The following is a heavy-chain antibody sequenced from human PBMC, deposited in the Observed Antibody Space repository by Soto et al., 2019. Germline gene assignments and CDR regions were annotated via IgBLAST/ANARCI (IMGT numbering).Heavy chain of an antibody. CDR3: AREPREVGYCSSTSCSPRLNYYYYMDV. CDR2: MNPNSGNT. Sequence: ASVKVSCKASGYTFTSYDINWVRQATGQGLEWMGWMNPNSGNTDYAQKFQGRVTMTRNTSISTAYMELSSLRSEDTAVYYCAREPREVGYCSSTSCSPRLNYYYYMDVWGKGTTVTVSS. CDR1: GYTFTSYD. D-gene: IGHD2-2*01. V-gene: IGHV1-8*01. J-gene: IGHJ6*03.